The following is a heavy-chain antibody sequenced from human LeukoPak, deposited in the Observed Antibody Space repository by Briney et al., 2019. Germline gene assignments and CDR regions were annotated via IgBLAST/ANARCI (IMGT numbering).Heavy chain of an antibody. Sequence: GGSLRLSCAASGFTFSSYWMHWVRQAPGKGMVWVSRINSDGSSTMYADSVKGRFTISRDNAKNTLYLQMNSLRAEDTAVYYCASSSMVRGVIVYYYYMDVWGKGITVTVSS. J-gene: IGHJ6*03. D-gene: IGHD3-10*01. CDR2: INSDGSST. CDR3: ASSSMVRGVIVYYYYMDV. CDR1: GFTFSSYW. V-gene: IGHV3-74*03.